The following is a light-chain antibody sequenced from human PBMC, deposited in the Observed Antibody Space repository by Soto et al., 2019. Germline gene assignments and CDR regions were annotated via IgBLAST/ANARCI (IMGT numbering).Light chain of an antibody. V-gene: IGLV1-40*01. CDR3: QSYDSSLSLYV. J-gene: IGLJ1*01. CDR1: SSNIGAGYD. Sequence: QSVLTQPPSVSGAPGQRVTISCTGSSSNIGAGYDVHWYQQLPGTAPKLLFYGNSNRPSGVPDRFSGSKSGTSASLAITGLQADDEADYYCQSYDSSLSLYVFGTGTKVTVL. CDR2: GNS.